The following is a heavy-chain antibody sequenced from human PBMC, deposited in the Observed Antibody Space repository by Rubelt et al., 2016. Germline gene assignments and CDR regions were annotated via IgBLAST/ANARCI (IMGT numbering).Heavy chain of an antibody. Sequence: QVQLQESGPGLVKPSETLSLTCTVSGGSISGYYWSWVRQPPGKGLEWIGHIYYSGSTNYNPSLKSRVTISVDTSKNQFSLKRSSVTAAEPAVYYCARGARHWSSTSCYLGCWGQGTLVTVSS. CDR3: ARGARHWSSTSCYLGC. D-gene: IGHD2-2*01. CDR1: GGSISGYY. CDR2: IYYSGST. V-gene: IGHV4-59*01. J-gene: IGHJ4*02.